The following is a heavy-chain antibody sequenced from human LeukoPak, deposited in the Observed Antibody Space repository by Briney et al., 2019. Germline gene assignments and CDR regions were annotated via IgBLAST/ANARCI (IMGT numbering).Heavy chain of an antibody. CDR3: VYYDSSGWGLGAFDI. D-gene: IGHD3-22*01. CDR1: GLTFSSYS. V-gene: IGHV3-21*01. Sequence: KSGGSLRLSCAASGLTFSSYSMNWVRQAPGKGLEWVSSISSSSSYIYYADSVKGRFTISRDSAKNSLYLQMNSLRAEDTAVYYCVYYDSSGWGLGAFDIWGQGTMVTVSS. J-gene: IGHJ3*02. CDR2: ISSSSSYI.